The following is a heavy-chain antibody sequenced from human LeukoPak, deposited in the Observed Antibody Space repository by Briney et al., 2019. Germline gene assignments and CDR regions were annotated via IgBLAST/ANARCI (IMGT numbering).Heavy chain of an antibody. CDR3: ARGVYIAAAQYGY. Sequence: SETLSLTCTVSGGSISSYYWSWIRQPPGKGLEWIGYIYYSGTTNYNPSLKSRVTKSVDTSKNQFSLKLSSVTAADTAVYYCARGVYIAAAQYGYWGQGTLVTVSS. CDR2: IYYSGTT. D-gene: IGHD6-13*01. CDR1: GGSISSYY. J-gene: IGHJ4*02. V-gene: IGHV4-59*01.